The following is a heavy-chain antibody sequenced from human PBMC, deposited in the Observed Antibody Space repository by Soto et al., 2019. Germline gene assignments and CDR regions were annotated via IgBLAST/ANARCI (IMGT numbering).Heavy chain of an antibody. CDR1: GFTFSSYS. Sequence: GGSLRLSCAASGFTFSSYSMNWVRQAPGKGLEWVSSISSSSSYIYYADSVKGRFTISRDNAKNSLYLQMNSLRAEDTAVYYCARVREELELAYYFDYWGQGTLVTVSS. J-gene: IGHJ4*02. V-gene: IGHV3-21*01. CDR2: ISSSSSYI. D-gene: IGHD1-7*01. CDR3: ARVREELELAYYFDY.